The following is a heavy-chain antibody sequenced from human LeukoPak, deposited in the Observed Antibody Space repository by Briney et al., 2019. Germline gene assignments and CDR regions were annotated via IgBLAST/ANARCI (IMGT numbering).Heavy chain of an antibody. CDR1: GFTFSSYS. CDR2: ISSSSSTI. CDR3: ARDRGSGSYLDYFDY. D-gene: IGHD3-10*01. Sequence: GGSLRLSCAASGFTFSSYSMNWVRQAPGKGLEWVSYISSSSSTIYYADSVKGRFTISRDNAKNSLYLQMNSLRDEDTAVYYCARDRGSGSYLDYFDYWGQGTLVTVSS. V-gene: IGHV3-48*02. J-gene: IGHJ4*02.